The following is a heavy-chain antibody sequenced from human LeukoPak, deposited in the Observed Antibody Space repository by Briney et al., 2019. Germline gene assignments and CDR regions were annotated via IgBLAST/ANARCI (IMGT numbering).Heavy chain of an antibody. CDR1: GGSFSGYY. CDR2: IYYSGST. Sequence: SETLSLTCAVYGGSFSGYYWSWIRQPPGKGLEWIGSIYYSGSTYYNPSLKSRVTISVDTSKNQFSLKLSSVTAADTAVYYCARHMSYYYGSGFDYWGQGTLVTVSS. J-gene: IGHJ4*02. V-gene: IGHV4-34*01. CDR3: ARHMSYYYGSGFDY. D-gene: IGHD3-10*01.